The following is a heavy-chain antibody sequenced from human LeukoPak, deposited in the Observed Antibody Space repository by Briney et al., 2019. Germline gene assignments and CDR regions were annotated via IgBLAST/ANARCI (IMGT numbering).Heavy chain of an antibody. CDR3: ARGHSDIWYSLGH. V-gene: IGHV1-2*02. Sequence: ASVKVSCKTSGYTFTGYYIHWVRQASGRGLEWVAWINPNSGGTKYSQHFQGRVTLTRDTSISTAYMELSRLTSDDTAVYYCARGHSDIWYSLGHWGQGTLVTVSA. D-gene: IGHD1-26*01. CDR2: INPNSGGT. J-gene: IGHJ4*02. CDR1: GYTFTGYY.